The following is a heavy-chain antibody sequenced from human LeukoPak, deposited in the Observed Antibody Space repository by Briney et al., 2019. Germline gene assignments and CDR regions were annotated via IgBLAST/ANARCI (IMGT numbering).Heavy chain of an antibody. Sequence: SETLSLTCTVSGGSISNSNYYWGWVRQPPGKGLEWIGTIYYSGNTYYTPSLESRVTISVDTSKNQFSLRLSSVTAADTAVYFCMRHEEEDGYNAKPFDFWGQGTLVTVSS. CDR2: IYYSGNT. D-gene: IGHD5-24*01. CDR1: GGSISNSNYY. J-gene: IGHJ4*02. CDR3: MRHEEEDGYNAKPFDF. V-gene: IGHV4-39*01.